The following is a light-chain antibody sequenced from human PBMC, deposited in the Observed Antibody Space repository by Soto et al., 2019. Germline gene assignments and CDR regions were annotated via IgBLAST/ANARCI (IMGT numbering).Light chain of an antibody. Sequence: QSVLPQPRSVSGSPGPSVTISCTGTSSDVGGYNYVSWYQQHPGKAPTLMIYDVSKRPSGVPDRFSGSKSGNTASLTISGLQAEDEADYYCCSYAGSYTHVFGTGTKLTVL. CDR2: DVS. V-gene: IGLV2-11*01. J-gene: IGLJ1*01. CDR3: CSYAGSYTHV. CDR1: SSDVGGYNY.